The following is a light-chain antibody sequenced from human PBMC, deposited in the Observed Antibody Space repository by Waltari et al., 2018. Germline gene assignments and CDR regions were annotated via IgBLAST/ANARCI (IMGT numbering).Light chain of an antibody. CDR1: QSVTNKY. V-gene: IGKV3-20*01. CDR3: QQYGSSPRT. Sequence: EIVLTQSPGTLSLSPGERATLSCRASQSVTNKYLALYQQKPGQAPRLLIYGASGRATGIPDRFSGSGSGTDFTLTISRLEPEDFAVYYCQQYGSSPRTFGQGTKLEI. CDR2: GAS. J-gene: IGKJ2*01.